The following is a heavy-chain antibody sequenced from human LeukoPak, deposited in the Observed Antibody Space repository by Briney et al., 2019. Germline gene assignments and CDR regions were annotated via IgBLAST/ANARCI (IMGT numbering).Heavy chain of an antibody. V-gene: IGHV4-39*01. J-gene: IGHJ4*02. CDR3: ARRADYYDSSGYYYSWDY. CDR1: GGSISSSSYY. Sequence: SETLSLTCTVSGGSISSSSYYWGWIRQPPGKGLEWIGSIYYSGSTYYNPSLKSRVTISVDTSKNQFSLKLSSVTAADTAVYYCARRADYYDSSGYYYSWDYWGQGTLVTVSS. CDR2: IYYSGST. D-gene: IGHD3-22*01.